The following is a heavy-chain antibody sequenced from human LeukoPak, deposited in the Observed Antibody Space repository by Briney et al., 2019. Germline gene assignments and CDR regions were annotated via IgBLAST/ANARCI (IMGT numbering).Heavy chain of an antibody. J-gene: IGHJ4*02. CDR1: GFTFSNAW. D-gene: IGHD6-6*01. V-gene: IGHV3-15*01. CDR3: TTEGVAARVVDY. Sequence: KPGASLRLSCAAAGFTFSNAWMSWVRQAPGKGLEGVGRIKSKTDGGTTDYAAPGKGRFTIARDDSKNTLYLQMNSLKTEDTAVYYCTTEGVAARVVDYCGQGTLVTVSS. CDR2: IKSKTDGGTT.